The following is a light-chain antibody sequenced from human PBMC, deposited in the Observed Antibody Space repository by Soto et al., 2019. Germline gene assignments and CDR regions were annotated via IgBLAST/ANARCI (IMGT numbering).Light chain of an antibody. V-gene: IGKV1-5*03. CDR2: KAS. Sequence: IQMTQSPSTLSGSVGDRVTITCRASQTISSWLAWYQQKPGKAPKLLIYKASTLKSGVPSRFSGSGSGTEFTRTISSLQPEDVATYDCQHYDSYSEAFGQGTKVDIK. J-gene: IGKJ1*01. CDR3: QHYDSYSEA. CDR1: QTISSW.